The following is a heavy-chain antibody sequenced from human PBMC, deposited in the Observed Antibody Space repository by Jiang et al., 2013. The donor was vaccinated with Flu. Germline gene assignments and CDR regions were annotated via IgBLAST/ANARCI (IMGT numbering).Heavy chain of an antibody. J-gene: IGHJ4*02. CDR2: IYGEGEK. Sequence: KPTQTLTLTRSFSGFSLSTSVVAVGWIRQPPGEALEWLALIYGEGEKHYSPSLKSRLSITKDTSKNQVVLTLTNMDPVDTATYYCAHRYGGYFDYWGQGTLVTVSS. D-gene: IGHD4-17*01. CDR1: GFSLSTSVVA. CDR3: AHRYGGYFDY. V-gene: IGHV2-5*02.